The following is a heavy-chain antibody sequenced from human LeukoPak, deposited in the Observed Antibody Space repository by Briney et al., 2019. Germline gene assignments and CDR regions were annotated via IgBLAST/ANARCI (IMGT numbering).Heavy chain of an antibody. D-gene: IGHD6-13*01. CDR2: MSYDGRNK. J-gene: IGHJ6*03. CDR3: ARGSLGIAAANYYYYYMDV. V-gene: IGHV3-30*14. Sequence: GGSLRLSCAASAFTFSAYAMHWVRQAPGRGLEWVAVMSYDGRNKYYADSVKGRFTISRDNSKNTLYLQVNSLRAEDTAVYYCARGSLGIAAANYYYYYMDVWGKGTTVTISS. CDR1: AFTFSAYA.